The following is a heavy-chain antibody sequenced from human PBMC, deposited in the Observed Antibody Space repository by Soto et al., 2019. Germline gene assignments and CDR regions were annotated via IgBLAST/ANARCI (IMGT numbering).Heavy chain of an antibody. J-gene: IGHJ2*01. CDR1: GGTFSSYA. D-gene: IGHD3-22*01. V-gene: IGHV1-69*01. CDR3: ASGVYYDSSGYPPYWYFDL. Sequence: QVQLVQSGAEVKKPGSSVKVSCKASGGTFSSYAISWVRQAPGQGLEWMGGIIPIFGTANYAQKFQGRVTITADESTSTGYMELSSLRSEDTAVYYCASGVYYDSSGYPPYWYFDLWGRGTLVTVSS. CDR2: IIPIFGTA.